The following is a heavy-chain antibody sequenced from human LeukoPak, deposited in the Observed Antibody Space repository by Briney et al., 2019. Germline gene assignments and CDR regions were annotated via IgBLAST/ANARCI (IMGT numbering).Heavy chain of an antibody. D-gene: IGHD6-6*01. CDR1: GFTFSSYA. V-gene: IGHV3-21*01. CDR3: AREGGYSSSPGTYGMDV. CDR2: ISSSSSYI. Sequence: GGSLRLSCAASGFTFSSYAMTWVRQAPGKGLEWVSSISSSSSYIYYADSVKGRFTISRDNAKNSLYLQMNSLRAEDTAVYYCAREGGYSSSPGTYGMDVWGQGTTVTVSS. J-gene: IGHJ6*02.